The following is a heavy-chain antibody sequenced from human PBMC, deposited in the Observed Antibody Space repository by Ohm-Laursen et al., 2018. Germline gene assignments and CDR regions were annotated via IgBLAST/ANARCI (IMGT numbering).Heavy chain of an antibody. D-gene: IGHD5-12*01. Sequence: SLRLSCAASGFTFSSYGMSWVRQAPGKGLEWVSADSGSGDSTQHAGSVKGRFTISRDNSKNTLYLQMNSLRAEDTAVYYCARRVAYDRGEFDYWGLGTLVTVSS. V-gene: IGHV3-23*01. CDR2: DSGSGDST. CDR3: ARRVAYDRGEFDY. CDR1: GFTFSSYG. J-gene: IGHJ4*02.